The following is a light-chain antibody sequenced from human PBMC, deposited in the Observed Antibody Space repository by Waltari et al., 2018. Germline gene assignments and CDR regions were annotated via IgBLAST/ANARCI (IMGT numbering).Light chain of an antibody. V-gene: IGKV1-NL1*01. CDR3: HHYSTTPPT. CDR2: GAS. Sequence: DIQLTQSPSSLSVSVGDRVTITCRASQDIVHSLAWYQHKPGKAPKVLVYGASKLKSGVPSRFSGSGSGTVYTLSITSLQPEDFATYYCHHYSTTPPTIGQGTKVEI. J-gene: IGKJ1*01. CDR1: QDIVHS.